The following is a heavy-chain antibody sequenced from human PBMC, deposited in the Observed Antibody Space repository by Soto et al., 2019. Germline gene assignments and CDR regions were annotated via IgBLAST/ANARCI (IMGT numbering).Heavy chain of an antibody. CDR2: IKQDGSEK. CDR1: GFTFDDYP. J-gene: IGHJ5*02. V-gene: IGHV3-7*01. Sequence: EVQLVESGGGLVQPGRSLRLSCAASGFTFDDYPMHWVRQAPGKGLEWVANIKQDGSEKYYVDSVKGRFTISRDNAKNSLYLQMNSLRAEDTAVYYCARDLPPYSYSSSRNWFDPWGQGTLVTVSS. CDR3: ARDLPPYSYSSSRNWFDP. D-gene: IGHD6-6*01.